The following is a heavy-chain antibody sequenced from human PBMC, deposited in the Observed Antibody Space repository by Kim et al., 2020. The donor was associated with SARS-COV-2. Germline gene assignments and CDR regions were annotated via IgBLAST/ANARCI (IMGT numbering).Heavy chain of an antibody. D-gene: IGHD3-3*02. CDR1: GGSINSGGYY. V-gene: IGHV4-31*03. CDR3: ARASTAGYYMDV. Sequence: SETLSLTCTVSGGSINSGGYYWSWIRQHPGKGLEWIGYIYYSGSTYYNPSLKSRVTISVDTSKNQFSLKLSSVTAADTAVYYCARASTAGYYMDVWGKGTTVTVSS. J-gene: IGHJ6*03. CDR2: IYYSGST.